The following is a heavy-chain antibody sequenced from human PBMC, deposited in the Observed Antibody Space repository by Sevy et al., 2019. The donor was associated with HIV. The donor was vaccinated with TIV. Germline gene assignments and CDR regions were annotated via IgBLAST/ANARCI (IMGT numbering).Heavy chain of an antibody. V-gene: IGHV5-51*01. Sequence: GESLKISCKGSGYKFSDYWIGWVRQMPGKGLEWMGIIYPDDSDTRYSPSFQGQVTLLVDKSINTAYLQWTSLKASDTAMYYCARRGSVELQARGWFDPWGQGTLVTVSS. CDR1: GYKFSDYW. D-gene: IGHD3-16*01. J-gene: IGHJ5*02. CDR2: IYPDDSDT. CDR3: ARRGSVELQARGWFDP.